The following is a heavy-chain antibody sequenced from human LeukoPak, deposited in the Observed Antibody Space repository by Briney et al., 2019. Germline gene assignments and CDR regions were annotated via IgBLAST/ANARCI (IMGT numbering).Heavy chain of an antibody. D-gene: IGHD1-1*01. V-gene: IGHV1-18*01. Sequence: RASVKVSCKASGYTFTSYGISWVRQAPGQGLEWMGWISAYNGNTNYAQKLQGRVTMTTDTSTSTAYMELRSLRSDDTAVYYCARTLGTGTTWYFDYWGQGTLVTVSS. CDR2: ISAYNGNT. CDR3: ARTLGTGTTWYFDY. CDR1: GYTFTSYG. J-gene: IGHJ4*02.